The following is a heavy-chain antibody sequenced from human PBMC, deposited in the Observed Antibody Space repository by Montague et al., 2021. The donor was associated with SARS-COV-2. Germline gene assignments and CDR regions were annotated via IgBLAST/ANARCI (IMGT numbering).Heavy chain of an antibody. Sequence: SETLSLTCSVSGFSISSGDYCGWIFHPPRKELQWFGSSDQNGATYYNRSLKRPVTILLDTSKNQFSLTLSSVTAADTAVYFCARPGVGIFDFSYSDSWGQGSLVIVSS. CDR1: GFSISSGDY. V-gene: IGHV4-38-2*02. D-gene: IGHD3-3*01. CDR3: ARPGVGIFDFSYSDS. CDR2: SDQNGAT. J-gene: IGHJ4*02.